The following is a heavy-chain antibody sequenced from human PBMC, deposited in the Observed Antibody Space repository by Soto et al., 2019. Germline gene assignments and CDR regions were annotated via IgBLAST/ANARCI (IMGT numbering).Heavy chain of an antibody. D-gene: IGHD3-16*01. CDR3: ARIPNYYHYDWFDP. V-gene: IGHV2-5*02. CDR1: GFSLTTRGVG. Sequence: QITLKESGPTLVKPTQTLTLTCTFSGFSLTTRGVGVGWIRQPPGKALECLALIYWDDDKRYSPSLQSRLSITNVSSINQVVLTMTNVDPVDTATHYCARIPNYYHYDWFDPWGQGTLVSVSS. CDR2: IYWDDDK. J-gene: IGHJ5*02.